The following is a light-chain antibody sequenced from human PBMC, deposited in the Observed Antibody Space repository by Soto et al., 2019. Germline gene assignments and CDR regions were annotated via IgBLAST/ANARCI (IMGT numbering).Light chain of an antibody. CDR3: QQYGNSPRYS. CDR1: QSVSSLY. V-gene: IGKV3-20*01. J-gene: IGKJ2*03. Sequence: EXVXTQSPGTLSLSPGESVTLSCRASQSVSSLYLAWYQQKPGQAPRLLIYATSSRATGIPDRFIGSGSGTDFTLTIGSLEPEDFAVYYCQQYGNSPRYSFGQGTRLEIK. CDR2: ATS.